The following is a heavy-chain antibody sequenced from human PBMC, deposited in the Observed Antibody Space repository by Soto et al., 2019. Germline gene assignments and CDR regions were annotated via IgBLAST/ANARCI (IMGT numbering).Heavy chain of an antibody. J-gene: IGHJ4*02. CDR2: IVVDSGNT. CDR3: ATANNTSPFDF. D-gene: IGHD1-26*01. V-gene: IGHV1-58*01. CDR1: GFTFADSA. Sequence: GASVKVSCKASGFTFADSAVQWVRQARGQRLEWIGRIVVDSGNTKYAQRFTERVTISWDMSTITAFMELRSLRSEDTAVYDCATANNTSPFDFWGLGTRVTVSS.